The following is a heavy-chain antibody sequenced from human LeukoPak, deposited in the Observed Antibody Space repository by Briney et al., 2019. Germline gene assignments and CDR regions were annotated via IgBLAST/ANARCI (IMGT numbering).Heavy chain of an antibody. V-gene: IGHV4-59*01. CDR3: ARDGRGYSYGVGFDP. CDR2: IYYTGST. J-gene: IGHJ5*02. CDR1: GGPISSYY. Sequence: SETLSLTCTVSGGPISSYYWTWIRQPPGKGLEWIGYIYYTGSTKYNPSLKSRVTISVDTSKNQFSLKLSSVTAADTAVYYCARDGRGYSYGVGFDPWGQGTLVTVSS. D-gene: IGHD5-18*01.